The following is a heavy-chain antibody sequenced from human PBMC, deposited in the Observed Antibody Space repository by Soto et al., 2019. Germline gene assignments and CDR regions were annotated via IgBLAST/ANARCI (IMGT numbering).Heavy chain of an antibody. D-gene: IGHD6-19*01. CDR1: GGSISSSSYY. CDR2: IYYSGST. Sequence: QLQLQESGPGLVKPSETLSLTCTVSGGSISSSSYYWGWIRQPPGKGLEWIGSIYYSGSTYYNPSLKSRVTISTDSSNNHLSLNIISVTAADTAVYYCASQWLASFPFDYWGQGTLVTVSS. V-gene: IGHV4-39*02. J-gene: IGHJ4*02. CDR3: ASQWLASFPFDY.